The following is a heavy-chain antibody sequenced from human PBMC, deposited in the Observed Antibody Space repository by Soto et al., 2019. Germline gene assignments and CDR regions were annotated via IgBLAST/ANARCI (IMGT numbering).Heavy chain of an antibody. CDR1: GFTFSSYG. Sequence: QVQLVESGGGVVQPGRSLRLSCAASGFTFSSYGMHWVRQAPGKGLEWVAVIWYDGSNKYYADSVKGRFTISRDNSKNTLYLQMNSLRAEDTAVYYCARVRNRGSLRYFDWLFTFDYWGQGTLVTVSS. CDR3: ARVRNRGSLRYFDWLFTFDY. CDR2: IWYDGSNK. D-gene: IGHD3-9*01. V-gene: IGHV3-33*01. J-gene: IGHJ4*02.